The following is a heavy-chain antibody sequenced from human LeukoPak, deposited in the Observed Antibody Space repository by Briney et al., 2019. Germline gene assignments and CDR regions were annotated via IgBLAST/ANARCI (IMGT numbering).Heavy chain of an antibody. J-gene: IGHJ3*02. V-gene: IGHV5-51*01. Sequence: GESLKISCKGSGYSFTSYWIGWVRQMPRKGLEWMGIIYPGDSDTRYSPFFQGQVTISADKSISTAYLQWSSLKASDTAMYYCAREGRYYYDSSGPRPYAFDIWGQGTMVTVSS. CDR3: AREGRYYYDSSGPRPYAFDI. CDR1: GYSFTSYW. D-gene: IGHD3-22*01. CDR2: IYPGDSDT.